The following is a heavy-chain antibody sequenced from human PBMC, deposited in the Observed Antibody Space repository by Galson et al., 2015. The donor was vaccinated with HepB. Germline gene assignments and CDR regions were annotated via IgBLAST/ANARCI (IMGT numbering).Heavy chain of an antibody. Sequence: SVKVSCKVSGYTLTELSMHWVRQAPGKGLEWMGGFDPEDGETIYAQKFQGRVTMTEDTSTDTAYMELSSLRSEDTAVYYCATNLISGSCYSSWFDPWGQGTLVTVSS. CDR2: FDPEDGET. CDR1: GYTLTELS. V-gene: IGHV1-24*01. J-gene: IGHJ5*02. CDR3: ATNLISGSCYSSWFDP. D-gene: IGHD2-15*01.